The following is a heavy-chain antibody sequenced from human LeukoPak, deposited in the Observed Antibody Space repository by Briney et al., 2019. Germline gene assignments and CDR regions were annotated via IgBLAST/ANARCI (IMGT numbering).Heavy chain of an antibody. D-gene: IGHD1-26*01. CDR3: ARQSGASPHYFDY. Sequence: SETLSLTCTVSGGSISFYYWSWIRQPPGKGLEWIGYIYYSGTTHYNPSLRSRVTMSIATSNKQFSLRLSSVTVADTAIYYCARQSGASPHYFDYWGQGALVTVSS. V-gene: IGHV4-59*08. CDR2: IYYSGTT. J-gene: IGHJ4*02. CDR1: GGSISFYY.